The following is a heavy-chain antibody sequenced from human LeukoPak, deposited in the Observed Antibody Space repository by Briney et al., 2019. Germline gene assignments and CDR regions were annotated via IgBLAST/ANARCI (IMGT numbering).Heavy chain of an antibody. CDR2: IKQDGSEK. V-gene: IGHV3-7*01. Sequence: PGGSLRLCCAASGFTFSSYWMSWVRQAAGKGLEWVANIKQDGSEKYYVDSVKGRFTISRDNAKNSLYLQMNSLRAEDTAVYYCARINSGSYYPFDYWGQGTLVTVSS. D-gene: IGHD1-26*01. J-gene: IGHJ4*02. CDR1: GFTFSSYW. CDR3: ARINSGSYYPFDY.